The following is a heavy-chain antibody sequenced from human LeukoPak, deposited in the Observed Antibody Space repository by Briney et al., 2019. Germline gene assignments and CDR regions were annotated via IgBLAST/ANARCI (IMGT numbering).Heavy chain of an antibody. J-gene: IGHJ4*02. CDR3: ARGYCTNGVCSGFDY. CDR1: GYTFTSYD. Sequence: ASVKVSCKASGYTFTSYDINWVRQATGQGLEWMGWKNPNSGNTGYARKFQGRVTMTRNTSISTAYMELSSLRSEDTAVYYCARGYCTNGVCSGFDYWGQGTLVTVSS. V-gene: IGHV1-8*01. CDR2: KNPNSGNT. D-gene: IGHD2-8*01.